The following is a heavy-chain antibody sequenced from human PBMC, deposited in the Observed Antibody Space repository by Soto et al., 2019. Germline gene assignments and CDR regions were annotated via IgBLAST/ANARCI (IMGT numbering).Heavy chain of an antibody. CDR2: ISSSSSTI. CDR3: ARDETVGATLYYFDY. D-gene: IGHD1-26*01. Sequence: EVQLVESGGGLVQPGGSLRLSCAASGFTFSSYTMNWVRQAPGKGLEWVSYISSSSSTIYYADSVKGRFTISRDNAKNSLYLQMNSLRAEDTAVYYCARDETVGATLYYFDYWGQGTLVTVSS. J-gene: IGHJ4*02. CDR1: GFTFSSYT. V-gene: IGHV3-48*01.